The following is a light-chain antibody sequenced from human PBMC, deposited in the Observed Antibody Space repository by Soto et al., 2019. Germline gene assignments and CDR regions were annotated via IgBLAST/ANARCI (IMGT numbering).Light chain of an antibody. J-gene: IGLJ1*01. CDR2: EVS. Sequence: QSALTQPASVSGSPGQSITISCTGTSGDLGAYNYVSWYQQLPGKAPKLMIYEVSDRPSGVSSRFSGSKSDNTASLTISGLQTEDEADYYCSSYTSDSTLVFGTGTKVTVL. CDR1: SGDLGAYNY. CDR3: SSYTSDSTLV. V-gene: IGLV2-14*01.